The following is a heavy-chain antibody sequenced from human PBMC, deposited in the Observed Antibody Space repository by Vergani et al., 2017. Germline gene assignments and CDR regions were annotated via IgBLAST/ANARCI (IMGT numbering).Heavy chain of an antibody. Sequence: QVQLQESGPGLVRPSQTLSLTCTVSGGSISSGSYYWSWFRQPAGKGLEWLGHISASGNASHSPSLKTRVSMSVATSKNQFSLTVTSVTAADTAIYFCARRSGGYYSGGKVHPLRTAFDVWGHGTVVTVSS. J-gene: IGHJ3*01. CDR3: ARRSGGYYSGGKVHPLRTAFDV. V-gene: IGHV4-61*02. CDR1: GGSISSGSYY. CDR2: ISASGNA. D-gene: IGHD2-15*01.